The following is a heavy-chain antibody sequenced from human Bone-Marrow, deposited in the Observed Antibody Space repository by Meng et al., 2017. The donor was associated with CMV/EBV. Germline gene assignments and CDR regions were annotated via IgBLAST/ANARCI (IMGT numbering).Heavy chain of an antibody. CDR1: GGTFSSYA. CDR3: ARVCIAAAGTNIDY. V-gene: IGHV1-69*05. D-gene: IGHD6-13*01. CDR2: IIPIFGTT. Sequence: SVKVSCKASGGTFSSYAISWVRQAPGQGLEWMGGIIPIFGTTNYAQKFQGRVTITTDESTSTAYMELSSLRSEDTAVYYCARVCIAAAGTNIDYWGQGTLVTVSS. J-gene: IGHJ4*02.